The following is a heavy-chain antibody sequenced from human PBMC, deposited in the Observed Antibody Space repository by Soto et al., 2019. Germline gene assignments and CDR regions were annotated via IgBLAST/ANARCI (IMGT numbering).Heavy chain of an antibody. V-gene: IGHV4-34*01. CDR3: ARGRGMGSGGAGYFQH. CDR2: INHRGST. Sequence: QVQLQQWGAGLLKPSETLSLTCAVYGGSFSGYYWSWIRQPPGKGLEWMGEINHRGSTNYNPSLKSRVTISVDTSKNQFSLKLSSGTAADTAVYYCARGRGMGSGGAGYFQHWGQGTLVTVSS. CDR1: GGSFSGYY. J-gene: IGHJ1*01. D-gene: IGHD6-19*01.